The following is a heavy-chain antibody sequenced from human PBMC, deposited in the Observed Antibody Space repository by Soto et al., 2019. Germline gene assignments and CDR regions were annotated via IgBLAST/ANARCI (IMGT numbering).Heavy chain of an antibody. Sequence: GGSLRLSCAASGFTLSDYYVSSIRQAPGTGLEWVSYISSSSSYTNYAAAVEGRFTISRDNAKNSLYLQMNSLRAEDTAVYYCARRAVVVVPQAVAFDIWGQGTMGTVSS. CDR1: GFTLSDYY. CDR2: ISSSSSYT. D-gene: IGHD3-22*01. J-gene: IGHJ3*02. V-gene: IGHV3-11*06. CDR3: ARRAVVVVPQAVAFDI.